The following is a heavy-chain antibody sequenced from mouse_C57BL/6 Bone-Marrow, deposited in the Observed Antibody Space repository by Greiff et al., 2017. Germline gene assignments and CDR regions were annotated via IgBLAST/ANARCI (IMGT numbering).Heavy chain of an antibody. D-gene: IGHD1-1*01. CDR2: IDPSDSYT. J-gene: IGHJ4*01. V-gene: IGHV1-69*01. CDR1: GYTFTSYW. Sequence: VQLQQPGAELVMPGASVKLSCKASGYTFTSYWMHWVKQRPGQGLEWIGEIDPSDSYTNYNQKFKGKSTLTVDKSSRPAYMQLICLTSEDSAVYYCARITTVVATKGYAMDYWGQGTSVTVSS. CDR3: ARITTVVATKGYAMDY.